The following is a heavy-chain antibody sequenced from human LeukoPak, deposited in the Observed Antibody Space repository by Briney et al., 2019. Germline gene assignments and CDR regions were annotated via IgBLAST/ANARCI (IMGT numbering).Heavy chain of an antibody. Sequence: GASVKVSCKSSGYTFSDYYIHWVRQAPGQGLEWMGWINPNSAGTHFAQKFQGRVTVTRDLFSTTTYMEVSGLRSDDTAFYYCTRATSLTIGFDLWGQGTMVTV. J-gene: IGHJ3*01. CDR2: INPNSAGT. CDR3: TRATSLTIGFDL. D-gene: IGHD4/OR15-4a*01. CDR1: GYTFSDYY. V-gene: IGHV1-2*02.